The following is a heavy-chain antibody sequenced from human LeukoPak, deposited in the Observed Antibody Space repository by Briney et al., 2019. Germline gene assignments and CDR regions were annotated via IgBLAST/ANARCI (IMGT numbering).Heavy chain of an antibody. CDR3: ARRWPHSSGYYLFDY. V-gene: IGHV1-69*05. D-gene: IGHD3-22*01. J-gene: IGHJ4*02. Sequence: WVKVSCKASGGTFSSHGLSWVRQAPGQGLEWMGGIIPIFGTTNYAQNFQGRVTITMDESTSTAYMELSSLRADDTAVYYCARRWPHSSGYYLFDYWGQGTLVTVSS. CDR2: IIPIFGTT. CDR1: GGTFSSHG.